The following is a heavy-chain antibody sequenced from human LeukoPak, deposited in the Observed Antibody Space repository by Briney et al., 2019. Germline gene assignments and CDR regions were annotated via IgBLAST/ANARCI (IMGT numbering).Heavy chain of an antibody. CDR1: GFTFSSYA. Sequence: GGSLRLSCAASGFTFSSYAMSWVRQAPGKGLEWVSAISGSGGSTYYADSVKGRFTISRDNSKNTLYLQMNSLRAEDTAVYYCAKVGGGYQLLLSYYYYYMDVWGKGTTVTVSS. J-gene: IGHJ6*03. CDR2: ISGSGGST. CDR3: AKVGGGYQLLLSYYYYYMDV. V-gene: IGHV3-23*01. D-gene: IGHD2-2*01.